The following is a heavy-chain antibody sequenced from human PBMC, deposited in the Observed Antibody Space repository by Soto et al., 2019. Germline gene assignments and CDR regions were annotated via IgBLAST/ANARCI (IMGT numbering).Heavy chain of an antibody. Sequence: QVQLVQSGAEVKKPGSSVKVSCKASGGTFSSYAISWVRQAPGQGLEWMGGIIPIFGTANYAQKFQGRVTITANESTSTAYMELSSLRSEDTAVYYCARVQRTDLGEYDSSGYPPPLFDYWGQGTLVTVSS. D-gene: IGHD3-22*01. V-gene: IGHV1-69*01. CDR3: ARVQRTDLGEYDSSGYPPPLFDY. CDR1: GGTFSSYA. J-gene: IGHJ4*02. CDR2: IIPIFGTA.